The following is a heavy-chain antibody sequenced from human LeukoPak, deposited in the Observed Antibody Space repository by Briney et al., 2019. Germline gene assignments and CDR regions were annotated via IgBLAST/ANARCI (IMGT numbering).Heavy chain of an antibody. CDR1: GFTFSSYA. CDR2: ISYDGSNK. CDR3: ARDRATVTYFDY. J-gene: IGHJ4*02. Sequence: GGSLRLSCAASGFTFSSYAMHWVRQAPGKGLEWVAVISYDGSNKYYADSVKGRFIISRDNSKNTLYLQMNSLRAEDTAVYYCARDRATVTYFDYWGQGTLVTVSS. D-gene: IGHD4-17*01. V-gene: IGHV3-30-3*01.